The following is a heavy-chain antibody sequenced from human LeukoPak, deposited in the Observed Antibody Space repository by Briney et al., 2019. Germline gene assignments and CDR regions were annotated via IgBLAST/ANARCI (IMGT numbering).Heavy chain of an antibody. CDR2: ISYDGSDK. V-gene: IGHV3-30-3*01. Sequence: GGSLRLSCAASGFXFSSYAMHWVRQAPGKGLEWVAVISYDGSDKYFADSVKGRFTISRDNSKNTLYLQMNSLRLEDTAVYYSARLTYYYDSGVYPAFWGQGTLVTVSS. D-gene: IGHD3-22*01. J-gene: IGHJ3*01. CDR3: ARLTYYYDSGVYPAF. CDR1: GFXFSSYA.